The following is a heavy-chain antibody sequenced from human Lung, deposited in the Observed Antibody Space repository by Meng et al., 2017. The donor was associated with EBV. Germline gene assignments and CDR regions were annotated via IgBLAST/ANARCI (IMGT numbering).Heavy chain of an antibody. CDR2: ISCYNGDT. CDR1: GYTFTHHG. Sequence: QLQLVQSGAEVKKPGAPAGVSVKASGYTFTHHGISWIRQAPGQGLEWMGWISCYNGDTNYAQKLQGRVTMTTDTSTNTAYMDLRSLRSDDTAVYYCARDPSNTSGRYAYFDYWGQGTLVTVSS. V-gene: IGHV1-18*01. J-gene: IGHJ4*02. CDR3: ARDPSNTSGRYAYFDY. D-gene: IGHD6-19*01.